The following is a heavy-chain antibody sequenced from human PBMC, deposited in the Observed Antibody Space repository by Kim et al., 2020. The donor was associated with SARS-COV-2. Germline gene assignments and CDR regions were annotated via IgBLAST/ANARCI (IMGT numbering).Heavy chain of an antibody. V-gene: IGHV3-23*01. D-gene: IGHD5-18*01. J-gene: IGHJ4*02. CDR1: GFTFDNHA. CDR3: AGRRGDSYGDFDY. Sequence: GGSLRLSCAASGFTFDNHAMAWVRRAPGEGLEWITAITGGGQYTDYAASVKGHFVISRDNSKNPLYLQMDSLRAADTAVYYFAGRRGDSYGDFDYWGKGT. CDR2: ITGGGQYT.